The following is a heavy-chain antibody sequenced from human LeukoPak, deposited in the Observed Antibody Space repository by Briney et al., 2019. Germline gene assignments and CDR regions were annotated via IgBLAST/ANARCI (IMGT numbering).Heavy chain of an antibody. CDR1: GGSFSGYY. D-gene: IGHD1-26*01. CDR2: INHSGST. J-gene: IGHJ4*02. V-gene: IGHV4-34*01. Sequence: SETLSLTCAVYGGSFSGYYWSWIRPPPGKGLEWIGEINHSGSTNYNPSLKSRVTILVDTSKNQLSLKLSSVTAADTAVYYCARGSIVGAYFEFWGQGTLVTVSS. CDR3: ARGSIVGAYFEF.